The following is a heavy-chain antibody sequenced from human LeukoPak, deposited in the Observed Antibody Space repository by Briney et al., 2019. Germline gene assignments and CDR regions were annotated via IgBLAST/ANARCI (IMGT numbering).Heavy chain of an antibody. J-gene: IGHJ6*02. CDR1: GFTVDAYA. Sequence: GGSLRLSCAASGFTVDAYAVHWVRQAPGKGLEWVSRADSTGTYYADSVKGRFTIPRDNNRNSLYLQMNSLTIEDTALYYCAKDRWSSGSDSTGMEVWGQGTTVTVSS. V-gene: IGHV3-43*02. D-gene: IGHD2-21*02. CDR2: ADSTGT. CDR3: AKDRWSSGSDSTGMEV.